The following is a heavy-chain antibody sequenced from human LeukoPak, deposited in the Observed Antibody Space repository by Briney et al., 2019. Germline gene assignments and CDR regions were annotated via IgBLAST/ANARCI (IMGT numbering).Heavy chain of an antibody. CDR1: GYTFTTSD. CDR2: MNPNSGKT. J-gene: IGHJ4*02. CDR3: ARGRPGPAGAGTYDF. V-gene: IGHV1-8*01. Sequence: GASVKVSCKASGYTFTTSDINWVRQATGQGLEWMGWMNPNSGKTGSAQKFQGRLTMTKNTSTSTAYMEVTGLRFEDTAIYYCARGRPGPAGAGTYDFWGQGPLITVSS. D-gene: IGHD6-13*01.